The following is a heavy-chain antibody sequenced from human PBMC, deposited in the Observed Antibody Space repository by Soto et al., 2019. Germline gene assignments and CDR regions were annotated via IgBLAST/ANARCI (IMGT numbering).Heavy chain of an antibody. CDR3: ASKGGY. CDR2: IITILGIA. CDR1: GGTFSSYT. V-gene: IGHV1-69*02. D-gene: IGHD3-16*01. J-gene: IGHJ4*02. Sequence: QVQLVQSGAEVKKPGSSVKVSCKASGGTFSSYTISWVRQAPGQGLEWMGKIITILGIATYAQKFHGRATINADKSTSTVCIELSSLRSEDTAVYYCASKGGYWGQGTLVTVSS.